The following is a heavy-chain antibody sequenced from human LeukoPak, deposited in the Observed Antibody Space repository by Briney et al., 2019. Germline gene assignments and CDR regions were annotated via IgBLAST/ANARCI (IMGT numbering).Heavy chain of an antibody. J-gene: IGHJ6*04. D-gene: IGHD3-10*02. V-gene: IGHV3-7*01. CDR1: GFTFNNYW. CDR2: IKPDGGEK. Sequence: GGSLRLSCAASGFTFNNYWMSWLRQAPGKGLEWVANIKPDGGEKYYADSVKGRFTISRDNAKNSMYLQMNSLRADDTAVYYCAELGITMIGGVWGKGTTVTISS. CDR3: AELGITMIGGV.